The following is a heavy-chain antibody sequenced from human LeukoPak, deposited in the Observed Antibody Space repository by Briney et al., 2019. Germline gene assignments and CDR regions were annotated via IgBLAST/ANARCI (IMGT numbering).Heavy chain of an antibody. CDR1: GGSFSGYY. J-gene: IGHJ5*02. CDR3: ARGSRGFWSGYFPNWFDP. V-gene: IGHV4-34*01. Sequence: SETLSLTCAVYGGSFSGYYWSWIRQPPGKGLEWIGEINHSGSTNYNPSLKSRVTISVDTSKNQFSLKLSSVTAADTAVYYCARGSRGFWSGYFPNWFDPWGQGTLVTVSS. D-gene: IGHD3-3*01. CDR2: INHSGST.